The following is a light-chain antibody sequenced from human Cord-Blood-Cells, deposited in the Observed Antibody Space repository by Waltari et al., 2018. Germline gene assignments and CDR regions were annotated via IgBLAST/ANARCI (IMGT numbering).Light chain of an antibody. Sequence: QSALTQPASVSGSPGQPITISCTGTSRDVGGYKYASWYQQHPGKAPKPMIYEVRNPASGFSNRPSGSKSGHTGSLAICGLQTEHEADYYCSPYTSRITIVVFRGGTKLTVL. CDR1: SRDVGGYKY. J-gene: IGLJ2*01. CDR3: SPYTSRITIVV. V-gene: IGLV2-14*01. CDR2: EVR.